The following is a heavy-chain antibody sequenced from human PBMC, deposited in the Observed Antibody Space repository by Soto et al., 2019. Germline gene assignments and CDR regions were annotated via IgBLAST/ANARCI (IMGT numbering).Heavy chain of an antibody. D-gene: IGHD2-8*01. CDR1: GFTFSSYG. CDR2: ISYDGSNK. Sequence: GGSLRLSCAASGFTFSSYGMHWVRQAPGKGLEWVAVISYDGSNKYYADSVKGRFTISRDNSKNTLYLQMNSLRAEDTAVYYCARLIGNSWLDSWGQGTLVTVSS. J-gene: IGHJ5*01. CDR3: ARLIGNSWLDS. V-gene: IGHV3-30*03.